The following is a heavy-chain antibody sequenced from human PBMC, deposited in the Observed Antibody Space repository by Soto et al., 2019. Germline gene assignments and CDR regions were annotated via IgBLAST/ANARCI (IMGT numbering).Heavy chain of an antibody. J-gene: IGHJ6*02. Sequence: ASVKVSCKASGYTFTNFAMHGVRQAPGQRLEWMGWIGVGNGNTNYAQNLQGRVSMTTDTSTSTAYMDLRSLRSDDTAVYYCARDRGITTFGVYSMYYYGMDVWGQGTTVTVSS. CDR3: ARDRGITTFGVYSMYYYGMDV. CDR2: IGVGNGNT. V-gene: IGHV1-18*01. CDR1: GYTFTNFA. D-gene: IGHD3-3*01.